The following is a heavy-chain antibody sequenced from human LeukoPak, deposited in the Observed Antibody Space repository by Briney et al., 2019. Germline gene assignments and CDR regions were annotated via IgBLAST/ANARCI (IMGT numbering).Heavy chain of an antibody. D-gene: IGHD1-20*01. Sequence: GASVKVSCKSSGYTSTSYPMNWVRQAPGQGLEWMGWINTDTGNPTYAQGFTGRFVFSLDTSDSTAYLQITSLKAEDTAVYYCARAGLTGSKVAFDVWGQGTMVTVSS. CDR2: INTDTGNP. CDR1: GYTSTSYP. CDR3: ARAGLTGSKVAFDV. J-gene: IGHJ3*01. V-gene: IGHV7-4-1*02.